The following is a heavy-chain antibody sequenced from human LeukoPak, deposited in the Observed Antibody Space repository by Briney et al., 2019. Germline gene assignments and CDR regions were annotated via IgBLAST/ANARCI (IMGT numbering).Heavy chain of an antibody. CDR2: IYYVGNT. Sequence: TSETLSLTCTVSGGSISSGGNYWSWLRQLPGKGLEWIGYIYYVGNTNYNPSLKSRLSMSVDTSNNQFSLRLTSVTAADTAVYYCARVEVIGSTRYFDYWGQRAMVSVSS. CDR1: GGSISSGGNY. CDR3: ARVEVIGSTRYFDY. D-gene: IGHD3-16*02. V-gene: IGHV4-31*03. J-gene: IGHJ4*02.